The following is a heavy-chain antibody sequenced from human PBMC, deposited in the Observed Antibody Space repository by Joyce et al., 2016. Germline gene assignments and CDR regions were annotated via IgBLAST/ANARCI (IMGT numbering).Heavy chain of an antibody. CDR1: RFSFTSFS. CDR3: ARGTTVTGMGNCFDP. V-gene: IGHV3-30-3*01. D-gene: IGHD4-17*01. J-gene: IGHJ5*02. Sequence: QVHLVESGGGVVQPGRSLTLSCAASRFSFTSFSMVWVRQAAGKGREGAAVIAPDGNRQYCGDSVKGRFIVSRDNSKNTVNLQMSGLGVEDTAVYYCARGTTVTGMGNCFDPWGQGTLVTVSS. CDR2: IAPDGNRQ.